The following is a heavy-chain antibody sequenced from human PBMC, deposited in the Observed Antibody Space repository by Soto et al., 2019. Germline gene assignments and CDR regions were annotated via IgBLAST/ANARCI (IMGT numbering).Heavy chain of an antibody. CDR3: AKGGVGRGYCSSTSCYGYYFDY. D-gene: IGHD2-2*01. CDR1: GFTFSSYA. J-gene: IGHJ4*02. Sequence: EVQLLESGGGLVQPGGSVRLSCAASGFTFSSYAMSWVRQAPGKGLEWVSAISGSGGSTYYADSVKGRFTISRDNSKNTLYLQMNSLRAEDTAVYYCAKGGVGRGYCSSTSCYGYYFDYWGQGTLVTVSS. V-gene: IGHV3-23*01. CDR2: ISGSGGST.